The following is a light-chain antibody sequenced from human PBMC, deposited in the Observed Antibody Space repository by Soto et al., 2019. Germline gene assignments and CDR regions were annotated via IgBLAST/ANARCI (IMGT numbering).Light chain of an antibody. CDR2: KAS. CDR3: QHYGSSPLT. CDR1: QTISSW. V-gene: IGKV1-5*03. Sequence: DIQMTQSPSTLSGSVGDRVTITCRASQTISSWLAWYQQKPGKAPKLLIYKASTLKSGVPSRFSGSGSGTEFTLTISSLQPDDFATYHCQHYGSSPLTFGGGTKVDIK. J-gene: IGKJ4*01.